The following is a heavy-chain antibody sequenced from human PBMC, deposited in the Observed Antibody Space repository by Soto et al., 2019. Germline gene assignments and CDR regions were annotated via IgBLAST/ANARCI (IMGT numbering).Heavy chain of an antibody. CDR1: GFTFSNHV. V-gene: IGHV3-21*01. CDR2: ISKSGSSP. Sequence: EVNLVESGGGLVNPGGSLRLSCAASGFTFSNHVMNWVRQAPGKGLEWVASISKSGSSPYYADSLKGRFTISRVNAKNALFLQANSLRGEDTAVYYCATATYCGGLCGDQYYGMDVWGQGTTVIVSS. CDR3: ATATYCGGLCGDQYYGMDV. D-gene: IGHD2-21*01. J-gene: IGHJ6*02.